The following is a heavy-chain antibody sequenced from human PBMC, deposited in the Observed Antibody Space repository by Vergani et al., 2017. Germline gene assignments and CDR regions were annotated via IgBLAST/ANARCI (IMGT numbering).Heavy chain of an antibody. CDR2: IDVKGNS. D-gene: IGHD2-15*01. Sequence: QVKLQESVPGLLKPSQTLSLTCSFSGGSLDIHSQTWGWIRQPAGEGLEWIGLIDVKGNSSFSPSLESRVTMSADASRGRFSLNLRSVTTSDTAVYYGARSRPYCTSGSCPAIWGQGTLVTVSS. CDR3: ARSRPYCTSGSCPAI. J-gene: IGHJ4*02. CDR1: GGSLDIHSQT. V-gene: IGHV4-61*02.